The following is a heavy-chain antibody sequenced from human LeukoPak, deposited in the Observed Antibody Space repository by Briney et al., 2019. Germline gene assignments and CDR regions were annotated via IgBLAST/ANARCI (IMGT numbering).Heavy chain of an antibody. CDR2: IKQDGSEK. V-gene: IGHV3-7*01. CDR1: GFTFSSYW. Sequence: GGSLRLSCAASGFTFSSYWMSWVRQAPGKGLEWVANIKQDGSEKYYVGSVKGRFTISRDNAKNSLYLQMNSLRAEDTAVYYCASDQYSASYRIRWGQGTLVTVSS. CDR3: ASDQYSASYRIR. D-gene: IGHD1-26*01. J-gene: IGHJ4*02.